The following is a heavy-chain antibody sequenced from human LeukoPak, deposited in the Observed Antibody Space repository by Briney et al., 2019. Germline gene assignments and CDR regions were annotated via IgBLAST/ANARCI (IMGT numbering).Heavy chain of an antibody. D-gene: IGHD6-19*01. CDR1: GGSISSGSYY. J-gene: IGHJ6*03. Sequence: PSETLSLTCTVSGGSISSGSYYWSWIRQPAGKGLEWIGRIYTSGSTNYNPSLKSRVTISVDTSKNQFSLKLSSVTAADTAVYYCARAGIAVADSYYYYMDVWGKGTTVTISS. CDR3: ARAGIAVADSYYYYMDV. CDR2: IYTSGST. V-gene: IGHV4-61*02.